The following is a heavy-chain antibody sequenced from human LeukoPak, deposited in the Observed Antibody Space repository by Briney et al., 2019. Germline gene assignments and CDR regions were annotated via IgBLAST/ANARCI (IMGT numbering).Heavy chain of an antibody. V-gene: IGHV3-11*01. Sequence: GGSLRLSCAASGFTFSDSYMTWIRQAPGKGLQWISYISSSGDTIYYANSVKGRFTISRDNAKNSLFLQMNSLGAEDTAVYYCARDLGYTAYDIFFDNWGQGTLVTVSS. D-gene: IGHD5-12*01. CDR3: ARDLGYTAYDIFFDN. CDR2: ISSSGDTI. J-gene: IGHJ4*02. CDR1: GFTFSDSY.